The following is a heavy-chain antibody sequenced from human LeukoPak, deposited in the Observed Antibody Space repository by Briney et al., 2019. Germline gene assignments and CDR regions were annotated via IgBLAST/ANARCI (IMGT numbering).Heavy chain of an antibody. CDR3: AREKQSGGTPFDY. Sequence: GGSLRLSCVAAGFTFTGHSMHWVRQAPGKGLEWVAVVADDEKTIFYADSLKGRFTVSRDNSKNTVYLQMNSLRDEDTAVYYCAREKQSGGTPFDYWGQGSLVTVSS. V-gene: IGHV3-30*04. CDR2: VADDEKTI. CDR1: GFTFTGHS. J-gene: IGHJ4*02. D-gene: IGHD1-26*01.